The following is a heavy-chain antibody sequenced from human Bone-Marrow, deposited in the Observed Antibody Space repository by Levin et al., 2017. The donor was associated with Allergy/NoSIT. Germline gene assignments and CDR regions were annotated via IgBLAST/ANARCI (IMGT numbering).Heavy chain of an antibody. CDR1: GGSISEYY. Sequence: PGGSLRLSCTVSGGSISEYYWSWIRQSPGKGLEWIGYIYIFYSGSTNYNPSLKSRVTISVDTSKNQFSLKLSSVTAADTAIYYCARDVLLGGLDGGFDYWGQGALVTVSS. CDR2: IYIFYSGST. J-gene: IGHJ4*02. CDR3: ARDVLLGGLDGGFDY. V-gene: IGHV4-59*01. D-gene: IGHD2-8*02.